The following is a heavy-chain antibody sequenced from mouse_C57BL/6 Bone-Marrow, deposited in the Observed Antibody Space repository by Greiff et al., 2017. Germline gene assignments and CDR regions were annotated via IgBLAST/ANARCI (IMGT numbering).Heavy chain of an antibody. CDR2: IYPGSGST. Sequence: VQLQQPGAELVKPGASVKMSCKASGYTFTSYWITWVKQRPGQGLEWIGDIYPGSGSTNYNEQFKSKATLTVDTSSSTAYMQLSSLTSEDSAVYYCARERGYGNYYFDYWGQGTTLTVSS. J-gene: IGHJ2*01. CDR3: ARERGYGNYYFDY. V-gene: IGHV1-55*01. CDR1: GYTFTSYW. D-gene: IGHD2-10*02.